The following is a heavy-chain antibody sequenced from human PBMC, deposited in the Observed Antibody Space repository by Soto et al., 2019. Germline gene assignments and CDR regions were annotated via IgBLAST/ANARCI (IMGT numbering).Heavy chain of an antibody. CDR2: INHSGST. CDR1: GGSFSGYY. V-gene: IGHV4-34*01. D-gene: IGHD6-13*01. Sequence: PSETLSLTCAVYGGSFSGYYWSWIRHPPGKGLEWIGEINHSGSTNYNPSLKSRVTISVDTSKNQFSLKLSSVTAADTAVYYCARGQRYSSSWYGINFLDYWGQGTLVTVSS. CDR3: ARGQRYSSSWYGINFLDY. J-gene: IGHJ4*02.